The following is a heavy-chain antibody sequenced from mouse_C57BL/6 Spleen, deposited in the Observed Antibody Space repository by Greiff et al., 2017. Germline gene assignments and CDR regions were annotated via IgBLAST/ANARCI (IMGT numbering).Heavy chain of an antibody. CDR3: ARVGNDYDWFAY. Sequence: EVKLQQSGPGMVKPSQSLSLTCTVTGYSITSGYDWHWIRHFPGNKLEWMGYIRYSGSTNYNPSLKSRISITHDTSKNHFFLKLNSVTTEDTATYYCARVGNDYDWFAYWGQGTLVTVSA. D-gene: IGHD2-4*01. V-gene: IGHV3-1*01. CDR1: GYSITSGYD. J-gene: IGHJ3*01. CDR2: IRYSGST.